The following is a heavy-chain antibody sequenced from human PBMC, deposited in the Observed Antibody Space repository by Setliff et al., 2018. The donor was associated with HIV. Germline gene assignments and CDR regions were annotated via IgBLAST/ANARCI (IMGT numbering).Heavy chain of an antibody. J-gene: IGHJ4*02. D-gene: IGHD5-18*01. V-gene: IGHV4-39*07. Sequence: PSETLSLTCIVSGVSTSSSSFYWGWIRQPPGKGLEWIGSIHYRGSNYYNASLKSRLTILVDTSKNQFSQRLSSVTAADTAVYYCARLPRQLLKGAAAYFDYWGQGTLVTVSS. CDR1: GVSTSSSSFY. CDR2: IHYRGSN. CDR3: ARLPRQLLKGAAAYFDY.